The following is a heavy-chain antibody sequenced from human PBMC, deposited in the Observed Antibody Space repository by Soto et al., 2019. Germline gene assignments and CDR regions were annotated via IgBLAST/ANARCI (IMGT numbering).Heavy chain of an antibody. V-gene: IGHV3-74*01. D-gene: IGHD3-10*02. Sequence: LRLSCAASGFTYSTYTMHWVRQAPGKGLVWVSRINTDGSGTSYADSVKGRFTISRDNAKNTLYLQMNSLRAEDTAVYYCARDCPGSQHYFDSWGQGNMVTVSS. J-gene: IGHJ4*02. CDR2: INTDGSGT. CDR1: GFTYSTYT. CDR3: ARDCPGSQHYFDS.